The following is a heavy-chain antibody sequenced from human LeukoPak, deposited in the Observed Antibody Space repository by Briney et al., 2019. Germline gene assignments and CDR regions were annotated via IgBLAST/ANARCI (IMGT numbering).Heavy chain of an antibody. D-gene: IGHD1-26*01. CDR3: AKCYSGSYSANY. V-gene: IGHV3-33*06. Sequence: PGRSLRLSCAASGFTFSSYGMHWVRQAPGKGLEWVAVIWYDGSNKYYADSVKGRFTISRDNSKNTLYLQMNSLRAEDTAVYYCAKCYSGSYSANYWGQGTLVTVSS. J-gene: IGHJ4*02. CDR2: IWYDGSNK. CDR1: GFTFSSYG.